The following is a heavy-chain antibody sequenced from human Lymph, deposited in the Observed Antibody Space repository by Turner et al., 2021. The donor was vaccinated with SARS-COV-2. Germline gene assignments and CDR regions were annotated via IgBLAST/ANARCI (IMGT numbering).Heavy chain of an antibody. V-gene: IGHV3-30-3*01. Sequence: VQLVESGGGVVQPGRSLSLSCAASGFTFRSYAMHWVRQAPGKGLEWGAVISYNGSNKYFADSVRGRFTISRDNSKNTLYLQMNSLRAEDTAGYYCAREGMFTVKTGLDYWGQGTLVTVSS. CDR1: GFTFRSYA. D-gene: IGHD4-17*01. J-gene: IGHJ4*02. CDR3: AREGMFTVKTGLDY. CDR2: ISYNGSNK.